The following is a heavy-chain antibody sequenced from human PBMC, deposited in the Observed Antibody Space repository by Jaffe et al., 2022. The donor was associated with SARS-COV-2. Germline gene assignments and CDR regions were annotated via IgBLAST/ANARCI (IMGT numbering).Heavy chain of an antibody. Sequence: QVQLVESGGGLVKPGGSLRLSCAASGFTFSDYYMSWIRQAPGKGLEWVSYISSSSSYTNYADSVKGRFTISRDNAKNSLYLQMNSLRAEDTAVYYCARDYTVTTSAFDYWGQGTLVTVSS. J-gene: IGHJ4*02. CDR1: GFTFSDYY. D-gene: IGHD4-4*01. CDR2: ISSSSSYT. V-gene: IGHV3-11*06. CDR3: ARDYTVTTSAFDY.